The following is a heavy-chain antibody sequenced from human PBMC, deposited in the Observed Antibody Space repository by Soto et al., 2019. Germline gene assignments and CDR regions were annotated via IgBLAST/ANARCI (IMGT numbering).Heavy chain of an antibody. D-gene: IGHD1-1*01. J-gene: IGHJ4*02. Sequence: QVQLVESGGGVVQPGRSLRLSCAASGFTFSSYGMHWVRQAPGKGLEWVAVISYDGTNKYYADSVKGRFTISRDNSKNTVYLQMNSLRAEDTAVYYCAGGYGLSYLDYWGQGTLVTVSS. CDR1: GFTFSSYG. CDR2: ISYDGTNK. CDR3: AGGYGLSYLDY. V-gene: IGHV3-30*03.